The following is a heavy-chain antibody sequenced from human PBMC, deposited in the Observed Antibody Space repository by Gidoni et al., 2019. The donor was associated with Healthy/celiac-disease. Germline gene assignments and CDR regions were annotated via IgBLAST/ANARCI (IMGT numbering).Heavy chain of an antibody. CDR3: AKGRVVVITQGVDY. D-gene: IGHD3-22*01. J-gene: IGHJ4*02. V-gene: IGHV3-9*01. Sequence: EVQLVESGGGLVQPGRSLRLSCAASGFTFDDYAMHWVRQAPGKGLEWVSGISWNSGSIGYADSVKCRFTISRDNAKNSLYLQMNSLRAEDTALYYCAKGRVVVITQGVDYWGQGTLVTVSS. CDR1: GFTFDDYA. CDR2: ISWNSGSI.